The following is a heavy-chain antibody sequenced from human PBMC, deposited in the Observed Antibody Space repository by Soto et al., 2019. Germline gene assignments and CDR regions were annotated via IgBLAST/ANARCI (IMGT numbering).Heavy chain of an antibody. Sequence: NPSETLSLTCTVGSISTYYWNWIRQPPGKGLEWIGYIYYMGRTNYNSSLKSRVTMTLDTSKNQFSLQLNSVTPEDTAVYYCVRESYGAFNFYGMDVWGQGTTVTVSS. CDR3: VRESYGAFNFYGMDV. CDR2: IYYMGRT. D-gene: IGHD4-17*01. V-gene: IGHV4-59*12. J-gene: IGHJ6*02. CDR1: SISTYY.